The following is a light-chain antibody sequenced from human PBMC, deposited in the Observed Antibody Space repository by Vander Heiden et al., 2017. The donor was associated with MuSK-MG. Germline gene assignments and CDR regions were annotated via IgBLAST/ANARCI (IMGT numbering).Light chain of an antibody. J-gene: IGKJ4*01. Sequence: AIQFTQSPSSLSASVGDRVTITCRASQGISSALAWYQQKLGKAPKLLIYDASSLESGVPSRFSGSGSGTDFTLTISSLHPEDFATYYCQQWDSSPITFGRGTKVEIK. CDR3: QQWDSSPIT. V-gene: IGKV1-13*02. CDR1: QGISSA. CDR2: DAS.